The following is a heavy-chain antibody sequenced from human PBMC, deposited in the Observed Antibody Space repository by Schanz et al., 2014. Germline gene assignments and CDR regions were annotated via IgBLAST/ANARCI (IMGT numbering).Heavy chain of an antibody. CDR3: AKVDRTRYYAMDV. V-gene: IGHV1-69*08. D-gene: IGHD3-9*01. CDR1: GGTFSSST. J-gene: IGHJ6*02. Sequence: QVQLVQSGAEVKKPGSSVKVSCKASGGTFSSSTLTWARQAPGQGLEWMGRIIPVLDKTNYAQKFQGRITMTADKSTSTVYMEMSRLGSEDTAVYYCAKVDRTRYYAMDVWGQGTTVTVSS. CDR2: IIPVLDKT.